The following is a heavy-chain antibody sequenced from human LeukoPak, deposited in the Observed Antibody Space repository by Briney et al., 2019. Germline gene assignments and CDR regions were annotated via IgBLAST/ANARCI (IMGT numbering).Heavy chain of an antibody. CDR3: ARKAYGLDV. Sequence: GGSLRLSCAPSGFIFSSYWTSWIRQGPGKGLEWVANIKQDGSEKHYVDAVKGRFIISRDNAQNSLYLQMNSLRVDDTAVYYCARKAYGLDVWGKGTTVTVSS. CDR2: IKQDGSEK. J-gene: IGHJ6*04. V-gene: IGHV3-7*03. CDR1: GFIFSSYW.